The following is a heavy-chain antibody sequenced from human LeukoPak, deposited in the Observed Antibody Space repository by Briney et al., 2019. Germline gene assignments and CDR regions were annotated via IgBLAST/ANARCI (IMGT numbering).Heavy chain of an antibody. D-gene: IGHD3-22*01. CDR2: IRGSGGGT. CDR3: AKAKNYYDSSGYAFDI. Sequence: GESLRLSCAASGFTFSNYGMSWVRQAPGKGLEWVSVIRGSGGGTYYADSVKGRFTISRDNSKNTLYLQMNSLRAEDTAVYYCAKAKNYYDSSGYAFDIWGQGTMVTVSS. V-gene: IGHV3-23*01. CDR1: GFTFSNYG. J-gene: IGHJ3*02.